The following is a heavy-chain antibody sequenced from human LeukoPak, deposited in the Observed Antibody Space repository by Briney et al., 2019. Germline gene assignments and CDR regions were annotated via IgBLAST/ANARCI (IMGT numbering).Heavy chain of an antibody. J-gene: IGHJ4*02. Sequence: ASVNVSCKASGYTFTGYYMHWVRQAPGHGLEWVGWINPNSGGTNYAQKFQGRVTMTRDTSISTAYMELSRLRSDDTAVYYCARELRFLEWLLIDYWGQGTLVTVSS. CDR1: GYTFTGYY. D-gene: IGHD3-3*01. CDR3: ARELRFLEWLLIDY. CDR2: INPNSGGT. V-gene: IGHV1-2*02.